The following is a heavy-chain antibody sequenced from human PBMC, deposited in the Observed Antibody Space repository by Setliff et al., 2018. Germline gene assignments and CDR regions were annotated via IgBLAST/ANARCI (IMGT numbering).Heavy chain of an antibody. J-gene: IGHJ4*02. Sequence: GASVKVSCKASGYSFTNYGFSWVRQAPGQGLEWLGSISPYSGNTNYPQWLQDRVTMTTDTPTTTAYMELKNLRSDDTAVYFCARGRGPDIVVTIPGDYWGQGTQVTVSS. CDR3: ARGRGPDIVVTIPGDY. D-gene: IGHD2-15*01. CDR1: GYSFTNYG. CDR2: ISPYSGNT. V-gene: IGHV1-18*01.